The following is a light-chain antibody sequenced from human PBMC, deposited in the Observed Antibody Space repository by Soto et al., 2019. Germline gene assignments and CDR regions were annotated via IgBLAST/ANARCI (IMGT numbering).Light chain of an antibody. J-gene: IGKJ1*01. V-gene: IGKV3-20*01. CDR1: QSVTNNF. Sequence: EIVLTQSPATLSLSPGERATLSCRASQSVTNNFLAWYQQKPGQAPRLLINGATSRATGIPDRFSGSGSGTDFTLTVSRLEPEDFAVYYCQHYGSSPWTFGQGTWVEIK. CDR3: QHYGSSPWT. CDR2: GAT.